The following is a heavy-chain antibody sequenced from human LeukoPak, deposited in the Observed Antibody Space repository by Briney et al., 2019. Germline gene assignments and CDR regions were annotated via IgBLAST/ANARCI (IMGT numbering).Heavy chain of an antibody. CDR1: GLTFTDFW. D-gene: IGHD2-2*01. CDR2: IKPDGNEK. Sequence: GGSLRLSCAASGLTFTDFWMNWVRLAPGRGLEWLANIKPDGNEKYYVDSVKGRFAISRDNAKNEVYLEMNSLRAEDTGVYYCSGRASSRSPRAYWGQGTLVRVSS. J-gene: IGHJ4*02. V-gene: IGHV3-7*01. CDR3: SGRASSRSPRAY.